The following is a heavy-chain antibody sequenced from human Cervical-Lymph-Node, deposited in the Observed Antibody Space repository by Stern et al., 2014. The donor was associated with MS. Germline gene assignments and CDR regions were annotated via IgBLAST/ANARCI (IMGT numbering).Heavy chain of an antibody. CDR2: SGSDGAT. D-gene: IGHD3-3*01. V-gene: IGHV3-23*04. Sequence: VQLVESGGGLVQPGGSLRLSCVGSGFTFKNFAMTWVRQAPGQGREWIAGSGSDGATHFADSVRGRFSLSRDNSKNTLYLQMDSLRAEDTAVYYCGKDLFYWSADSWGQGSLVTVSS. CDR1: GFTFKNFA. CDR3: GKDLFYWSADS. J-gene: IGHJ4*02.